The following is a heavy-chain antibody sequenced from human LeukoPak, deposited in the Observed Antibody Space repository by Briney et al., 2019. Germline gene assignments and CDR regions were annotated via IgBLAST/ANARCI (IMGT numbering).Heavy chain of an antibody. Sequence: PGGSLRLSCAASGFTFSSYSMNWVRQAPGKGLEWVSSISSSSSYIYYADSVKGRFTISRDNAKNSLYLQMNSLRAEDTAVYYCARDQDYYDSSGYSLFDYWGQGTRVTVSS. CDR1: GFTFSSYS. CDR2: ISSSSSYI. J-gene: IGHJ4*02. V-gene: IGHV3-21*01. CDR3: ARDQDYYDSSGYSLFDY. D-gene: IGHD3-22*01.